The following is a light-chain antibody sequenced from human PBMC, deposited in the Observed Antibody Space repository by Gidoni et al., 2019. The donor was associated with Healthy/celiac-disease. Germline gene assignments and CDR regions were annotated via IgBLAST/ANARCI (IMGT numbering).Light chain of an antibody. CDR1: QSISSY. J-gene: IGKJ2*01. CDR2: AAS. V-gene: IGKV1-39*01. CDR3: QQSYSTPRT. Sequence: DIQMTQSPSSLSASVADRVTITCRARQSISSYLNWYQQKPGKAPKLLIYAASSLQSGVPSRFSGSGSGTDFTLTISSLQPEDFATYYCQQSYSTPRTFGQGTKLEIK.